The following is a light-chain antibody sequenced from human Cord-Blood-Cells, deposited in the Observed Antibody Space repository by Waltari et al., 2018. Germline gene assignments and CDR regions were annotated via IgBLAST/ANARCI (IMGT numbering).Light chain of an antibody. CDR1: SSNIGAGYD. J-gene: IGLJ1*01. CDR2: GNS. Sequence: QSVLTQPPSVSGAPGQRVTISCTGSSSNIGAGYDVHWYQRLPGTAPKLLIYGNSHRPSGVPDRFSGSTSGTSASLAITGIQAEDEADYYCQSYDSSLSGFYVFGTGTKVTVL. V-gene: IGLV1-40*01. CDR3: QSYDSSLSGFYV.